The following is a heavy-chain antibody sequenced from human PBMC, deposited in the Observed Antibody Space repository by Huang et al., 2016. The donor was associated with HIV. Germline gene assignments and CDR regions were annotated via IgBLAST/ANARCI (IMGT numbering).Heavy chain of an antibody. CDR1: NYNFGSHG. J-gene: IGHJ6*03. CDR3: ARSGFGVVITTTLDYYYMDV. D-gene: IGHD3-3*01. CDR2: ISVYNGDT. Sequence: QVQLVQSGAEVKKPGASVKVSCEASNYNFGSHGISWVRQAPGQGLEWMGWISVYNGDTTYAQKFQGRVTMTRETSTRTAYMELTSLRFDDTAVYYCARSGFGVVITTTLDYYYMDVWGTGTTVTVSS. V-gene: IGHV1-18*01.